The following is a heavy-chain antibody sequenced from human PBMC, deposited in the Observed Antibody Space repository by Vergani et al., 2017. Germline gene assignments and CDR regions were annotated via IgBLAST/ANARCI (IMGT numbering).Heavy chain of an antibody. V-gene: IGHV3-7*01. CDR1: GFTFSSYW. D-gene: IGHD3-10*01. CDR2: IKQDGSEK. CDR3: AKERNYYGSGSYYYYYYMDV. J-gene: IGHJ6*03. Sequence: EVQLVESGGGLVQPGGSLRLSCAASGFTFSSYWMSWVRQAPGKGLEWVANIKQDGSEKYYVDSVKGRFTISRDNAKNSLYLQMNSLRAEDTAVYYCAKERNYYGSGSYYYYYYMDVWGKGTTVTVSS.